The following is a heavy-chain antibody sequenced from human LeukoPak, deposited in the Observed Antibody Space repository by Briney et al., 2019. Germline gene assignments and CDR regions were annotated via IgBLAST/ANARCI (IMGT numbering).Heavy chain of an antibody. CDR3: TRGVLPARFDS. CDR2: INPNNGGT. V-gene: IGHV1-2*02. D-gene: IGHD2-2*01. CDR1: GYTFTSYA. Sequence: ASVKVSCKASGYTFTSYAMNWVRQAPGQGLEWMGWINPNNGGTNYAQKFQGRVTMTRDTSTSTVYMQLSSLISDDTAVYYCTRGVLPARFDSWGQGTLVTVSS. J-gene: IGHJ5*01.